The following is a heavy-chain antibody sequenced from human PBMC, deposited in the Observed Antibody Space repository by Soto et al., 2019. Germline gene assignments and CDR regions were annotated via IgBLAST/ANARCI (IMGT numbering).Heavy chain of an antibody. CDR1: GFTFSSYW. V-gene: IGHV3-7*03. CDR3: ARERTISHTPSGSYSAEDWLDFDY. Sequence: PGGSLRLSCAASGFTFSSYWMSWVRQAPGKGLEWVANIKQDGSEKYYVDSVKGRFTISRDNAKNSLYLQMNSLRAEDTAVYYCARERTISHTPSGSYSAEDWLDFDYWGQGTLVTVSS. CDR2: IKQDGSEK. D-gene: IGHD1-26*01. J-gene: IGHJ4*02.